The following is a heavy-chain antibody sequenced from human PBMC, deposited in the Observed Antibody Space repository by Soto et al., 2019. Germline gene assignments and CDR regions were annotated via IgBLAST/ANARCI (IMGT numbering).Heavy chain of an antibody. D-gene: IGHD5-18*01. J-gene: IGHJ6*02. CDR1: GFTFSSYA. Sequence: EVQLLESGGGLVQPGGSLSLSCAASGFTFSSYAMSWVRQAPGKGLEWVSAISGTGGSTYYADSVKGRFTISRDKSKNTLYMQMNSVRAEDTAVYYCAKGGDTAMAQYYYYYYGMDVWGQGTTVTVSS. CDR3: AKGGDTAMAQYYYYYYGMDV. CDR2: ISGTGGST. V-gene: IGHV3-23*01.